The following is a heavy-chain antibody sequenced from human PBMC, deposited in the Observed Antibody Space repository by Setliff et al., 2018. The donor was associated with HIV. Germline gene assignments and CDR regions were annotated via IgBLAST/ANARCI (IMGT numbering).Heavy chain of an antibody. J-gene: IGHJ5*02. D-gene: IGHD2-15*01. CDR3: ARSSLYCSGGSCHLTWFDP. V-gene: IGHV4-34*01. Sequence: SETLSLTCAVYSGSFSGYRWTWIRQPPGKGLEWIGEINHRGSTTYNPSLRSRVTISVDTSKNQFSLKLSSVTAADTAVYYCARSSLYCSGGSCHLTWFDPWGQGVKVTVSS. CDR2: INHRGST. CDR1: SGSFSGYR.